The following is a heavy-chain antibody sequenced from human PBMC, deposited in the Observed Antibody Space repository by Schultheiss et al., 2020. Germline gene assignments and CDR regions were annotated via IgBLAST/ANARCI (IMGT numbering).Heavy chain of an antibody. CDR3: ARWEKRIPLPYYYYALDV. CDR1: GFTFSSYG. V-gene: IGHV3-30*03. J-gene: IGHJ6*04. D-gene: IGHD1-26*01. Sequence: GGSLRLSCAASGFTFSSYGMHWVRQAPGKGLEWVAVISYDGSNKYYADSVKGRFTISRDNSKNTLYLQMNSLRADDTAVYYCARWEKRIPLPYYYYALDVWGTGTTVTVSS. CDR2: ISYDGSNK.